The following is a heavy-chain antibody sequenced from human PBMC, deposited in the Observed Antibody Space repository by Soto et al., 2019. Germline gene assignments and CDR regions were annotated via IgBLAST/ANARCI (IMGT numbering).Heavy chain of an antibody. CDR1: GYTFTGYG. Sequence: QVQLVQSGAEVKKPGASVKVSCKTSGYTFTGYGINWVRQAPGHGLEWMGWISVFNGNTKYGQNIQDRVIMTTDTSTRTAYMELRSLRSDDTAVYFCGRDGSGGIIDSWGQGKMLIVSS. D-gene: IGHD2-15*01. CDR2: ISVFNGNT. CDR3: GRDGSGGIIDS. V-gene: IGHV1-18*01. J-gene: IGHJ3*01.